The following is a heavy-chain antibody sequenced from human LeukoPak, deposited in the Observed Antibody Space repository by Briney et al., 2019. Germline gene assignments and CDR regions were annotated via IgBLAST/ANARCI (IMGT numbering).Heavy chain of an antibody. Sequence: GASLMICCKGSGYSFTSYWICCVRQMPGERLEWMRISYLGDADTSYSPSFEGQVTISADKSISPAYLQWSSLTAADTAIYYCATTQYGADAFDIWGQGTMVTVSS. J-gene: IGHJ3*02. CDR1: GYSFTSYW. D-gene: IGHD4/OR15-4a*01. CDR3: ATTQYGADAFDI. V-gene: IGHV5-51*01. CDR2: SYLGDADT.